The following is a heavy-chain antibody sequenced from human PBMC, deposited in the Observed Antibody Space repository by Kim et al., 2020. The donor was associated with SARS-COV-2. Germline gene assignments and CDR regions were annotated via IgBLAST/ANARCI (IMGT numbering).Heavy chain of an antibody. D-gene: IGHD3-10*01. Sequence: SETLSLTCAVSGGSISSDNWWSWVRQAPGKGLEWIGEVYHNGHTNYSPSLKSRVTISVDKSKSQFSLSLKFVTAADTAVYYCARDVSGGSGGYGGSDLFDISGHGTMVAVSS. CDR2: VYHNGHT. CDR1: GGSISSDNW. V-gene: IGHV4-4*02. CDR3: ARDVSGGSGGYGGSDLFDI. J-gene: IGHJ3*02.